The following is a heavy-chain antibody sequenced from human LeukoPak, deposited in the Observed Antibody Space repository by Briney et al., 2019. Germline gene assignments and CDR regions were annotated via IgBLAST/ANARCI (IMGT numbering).Heavy chain of an antibody. Sequence: GGSLRLSCAASGFTFDDYGMSWVRQAPGKGLEWVSGINWNGGSTGYADSVKGRFTISRDNAKNSLYLQMNSLRAEDTALYYCAREEGYDSSGYYDFDYWGQGTLATVSS. CDR3: AREEGYDSSGYYDFDY. V-gene: IGHV3-20*04. D-gene: IGHD3-22*01. CDR1: GFTFDDYG. J-gene: IGHJ4*02. CDR2: INWNGGST.